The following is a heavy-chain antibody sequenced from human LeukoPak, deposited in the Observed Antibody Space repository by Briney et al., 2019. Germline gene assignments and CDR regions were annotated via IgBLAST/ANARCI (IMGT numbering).Heavy chain of an antibody. J-gene: IGHJ4*02. V-gene: IGHV1-2*02. D-gene: IGHD5-24*01. CDR1: GYTFTAYY. CDR2: INPNRGVT. CDR3: ARVLRGGGYNRYFDY. Sequence: GASVKVSCKASGYTFTAYYIHWVRQAPGQGLEWMGWINPNRGVTNYAQKFQGRVTMTRDTPITTAFMELSRLRSDDTAVYNCARVLRGGGYNRYFDYWGQGTLVTVSS.